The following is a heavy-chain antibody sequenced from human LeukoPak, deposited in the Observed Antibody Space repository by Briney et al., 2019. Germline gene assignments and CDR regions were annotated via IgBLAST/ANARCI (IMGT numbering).Heavy chain of an antibody. D-gene: IGHD7-27*01. CDR2: IYYSGST. CDR1: GGSISGYY. CDR3: ARTLNWGSLYYFDY. Sequence: PSETLSLTCTVSGGSISGYYWSWIRQPPGKGLEWIGYIYYSGSTNYNPSLKSRVTMSVDTSKNQFSLKLSSVTAADTAVYYCARTLNWGSLYYFDYWGQGTLVTVSS. J-gene: IGHJ4*02. V-gene: IGHV4-59*08.